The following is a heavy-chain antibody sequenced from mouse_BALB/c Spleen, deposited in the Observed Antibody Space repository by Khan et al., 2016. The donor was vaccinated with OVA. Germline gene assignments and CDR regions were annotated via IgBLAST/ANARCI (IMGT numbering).Heavy chain of an antibody. D-gene: IGHD2-1*01. J-gene: IGHJ4*01. CDR1: GFSLTSYG. CDR2: IWAGGST. Sequence: QVQLQQSGPGLVAPSQSLSITCTVSGFSLTSYGVHWVRQPPGKGLEWLGVIWAGGSTNYNSALMSRLSISKDNSKSQVFLKMNSLQTDDTAMYYWVKEGGNYVYNAMDYWGQGTSVTVSS. V-gene: IGHV2-9*02. CDR3: VKEGGNYVYNAMDY.